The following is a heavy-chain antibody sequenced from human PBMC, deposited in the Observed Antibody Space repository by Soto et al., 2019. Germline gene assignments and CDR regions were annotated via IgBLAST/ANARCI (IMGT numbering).Heavy chain of an antibody. CDR3: ARGYYDSSGYPD. D-gene: IGHD3-22*01. CDR2: IIPIFGTA. CDR1: GGTFSSYA. Sequence: QVQLVQSGAEVKKPGSSVKVSCKASGGTFSSYAISWVRQAPGQGLEWMGGIIPIFGTANYAQKFQGRVXIXAXXSTSTAYMELSSLRSEDTAVYYCARGYYDSSGYPDWGQGTMVTVSS. V-gene: IGHV1-69*12. J-gene: IGHJ3*01.